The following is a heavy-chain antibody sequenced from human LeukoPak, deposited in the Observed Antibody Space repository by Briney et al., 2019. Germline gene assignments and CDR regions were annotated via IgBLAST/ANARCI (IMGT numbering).Heavy chain of an antibody. CDR3: ARGDCGGTSCHKYFDY. V-gene: IGHV3-33*01. CDR1: GFTFSTYG. D-gene: IGHD2-2*02. J-gene: IGHJ4*02. CDR2: IWYDGGNR. Sequence: GGSLRLSCAASGFTFSTYGMHWVRQAPGKGLEGVAVIWYDGGNRYYADSVKGRFTISRDNSKNTLYLQMNSLRAEDTAVYYCARGDCGGTSCHKYFDYWGQGTLVTVSS.